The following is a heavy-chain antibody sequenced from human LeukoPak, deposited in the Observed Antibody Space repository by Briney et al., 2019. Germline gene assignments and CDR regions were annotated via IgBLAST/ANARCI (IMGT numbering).Heavy chain of an antibody. CDR3: ARVKRSTSPFDY. CDR2: INSNSGGT. J-gene: IGHJ4*02. V-gene: IGHV1-2*02. CDR1: GYTFTGYD. D-gene: IGHD2-2*01. Sequence: ASLKVSCEASGYTFTGYDMHWVRQAPGQGLEWMGWINSNSGGTYYAQKFQGRVTMTRDTSISTAYMELSRLRSDDTAVYYCARVKRSTSPFDYWGQGTLVTVSS.